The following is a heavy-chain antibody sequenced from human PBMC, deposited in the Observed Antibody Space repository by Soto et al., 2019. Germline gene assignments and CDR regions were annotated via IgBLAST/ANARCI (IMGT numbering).Heavy chain of an antibody. Sequence: EVQLVESGGGLIQPGGSLRLSCAASGFTVSNNYMSWVRQAPGKGLEWVSFIYSSGTTYYADSVKGRFTISRDNSKNTLYLQMSSLRIEDTAVXXCARQYCSGGSCYYGYDIWGQGTLVTVSS. CDR1: GFTVSNNY. CDR2: IYSSGTT. V-gene: IGHV3-53*01. CDR3: ARQYCSGGSCYYGYDI. J-gene: IGHJ4*02. D-gene: IGHD2-15*01.